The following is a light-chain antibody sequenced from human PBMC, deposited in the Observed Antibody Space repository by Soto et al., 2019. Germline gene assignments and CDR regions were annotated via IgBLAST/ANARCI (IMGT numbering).Light chain of an antibody. CDR2: DAS. Sequence: EIVLTQSPTTLSLSPGERSTLSCRASQIVANYLAWYQQRPGQAPKLLIYDASNRATGIPARFRGSGSGTDFTLTISSLAHEDFAVYYCQQRSNWPLTFGGGTKVEIK. V-gene: IGKV3-11*01. CDR1: QIVANY. J-gene: IGKJ4*01. CDR3: QQRSNWPLT.